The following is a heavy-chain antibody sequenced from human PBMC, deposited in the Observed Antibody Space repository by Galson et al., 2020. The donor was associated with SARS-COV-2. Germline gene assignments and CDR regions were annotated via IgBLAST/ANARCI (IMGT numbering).Heavy chain of an antibody. D-gene: IGHD7-27*01. J-gene: IGHJ6*01. CDR2: FDPEDGET. CDR1: GYTLTELS. Sequence: ASVKVSCKVSGYTLTELSMHWVRQAPGKGLEWMGGFDPEDGETIYAQKFQGRVTMTEYTSTDTAYMELSSLRSQDTAVYYCATANGDFGNFTYYYYGMDICGQGTAVTVSS. CDR3: ATANGDFGNFTYYYYGMDI. V-gene: IGHV1-24*01.